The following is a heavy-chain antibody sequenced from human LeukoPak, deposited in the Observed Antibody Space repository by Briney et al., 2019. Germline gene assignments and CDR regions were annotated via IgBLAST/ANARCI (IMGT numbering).Heavy chain of an antibody. J-gene: IGHJ6*03. D-gene: IGHD1-1*01. CDR2: ISGSGVAT. Sequence: GGSLRLSCAVSGFIFNNYAMNWVRQAPGKGLEWVSGISGSGVATYYADSVKGRFTISRDNSKNTLYLQMNSLRAEDTAIYYCAKDPAWNPSYYYYYMDVWGKGTTVTVSS. CDR1: GFIFNNYA. CDR3: AKDPAWNPSYYYYYMDV. V-gene: IGHV3-23*01.